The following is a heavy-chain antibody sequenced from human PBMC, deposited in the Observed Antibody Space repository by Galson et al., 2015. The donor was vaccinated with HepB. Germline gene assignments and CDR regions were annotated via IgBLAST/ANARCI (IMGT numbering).Heavy chain of an antibody. Sequence: TWVCQPPGKGLEWIGEIYHSGSTNYNPSLKSRVTISVDKSKNQFSLKLSSVTAADTAVYYCARVDSSSLDYWGQGTLVTVSS. CDR3: ARVDSSSLDY. J-gene: IGHJ4*02. V-gene: IGHV4/OR15-8*01. D-gene: IGHD6-13*01. CDR2: IYHSGST.